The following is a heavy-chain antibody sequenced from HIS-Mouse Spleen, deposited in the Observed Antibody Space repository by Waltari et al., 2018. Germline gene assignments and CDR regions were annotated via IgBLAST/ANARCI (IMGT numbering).Heavy chain of an antibody. V-gene: IGHV4-39*07. CDR1: GGSISSSRYY. D-gene: IGHD6-13*01. Sequence: QLQLQESGPGLVKPSETLSLTCTVSGGSISSSRYYWGWIRQPPGKGLEWIGSIYYSGSTYYKPSLRMRVTISVDTSKNQFSLKLGSVAAAATAVYYCAREIPYSSSWYDWYFDLWGRGTLVTVSS. CDR2: IYYSGST. CDR3: AREIPYSSSWYDWYFDL. J-gene: IGHJ2*01.